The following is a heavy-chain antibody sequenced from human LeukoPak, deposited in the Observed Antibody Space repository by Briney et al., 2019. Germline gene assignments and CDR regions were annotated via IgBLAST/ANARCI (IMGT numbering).Heavy chain of an antibody. CDR3: ASWEDTSGWPRDFDY. Sequence: ASVKVSCKASGYTFTGYYIHWVRQAPGQGLEWMGWINPNSGDTNYAQKFQGRVTMTRDTSISTAYMELSRLRSDDTAVYYCASWEDTSGWPRDFDYWGQGTLVTVSS. CDR2: INPNSGDT. V-gene: IGHV1-2*02. CDR1: GYTFTGYY. J-gene: IGHJ4*02. D-gene: IGHD6-19*01.